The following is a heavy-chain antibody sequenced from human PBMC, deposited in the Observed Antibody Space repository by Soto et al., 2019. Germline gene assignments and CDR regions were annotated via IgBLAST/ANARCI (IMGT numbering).Heavy chain of an antibody. J-gene: IGHJ4*02. D-gene: IGHD5-12*01. CDR1: GGTCSNHI. V-gene: IGHV1-69*08. Sequence: QVQLVQCGAEVKKPGSSVKVSCKASGGTCSNHIITWVRHAPGQGPEWMGRIIPMLAITNYAQKFQGRVTITADKSTTTAYMEVSSLRPEDTAMSYCVRDSPIGSAFSGHDDIDSWGQGTLVTVSS. CDR3: VRDSPIGSAFSGHDDIDS. CDR2: IIPMLAIT.